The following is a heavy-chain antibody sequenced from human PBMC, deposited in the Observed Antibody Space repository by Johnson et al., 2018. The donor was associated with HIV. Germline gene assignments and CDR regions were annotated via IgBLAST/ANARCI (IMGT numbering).Heavy chain of an antibody. CDR3: AKGQSSGYPKDAFDI. CDR2: IRYDGSKK. Sequence: QVQLVESGGGVVQPGRSLRLSCAASGFTFSSYGMHWVRQAPGKGLEWVAFIRYDGSKKYHGDSVKGRFTISRDNSKDTLYLQMNSLRAEDTAMYYCAKGQSSGYPKDAFDIWGRGTIVTISS. V-gene: IGHV3-30*02. CDR1: GFTFSSYG. J-gene: IGHJ3*02. D-gene: IGHD3-22*01.